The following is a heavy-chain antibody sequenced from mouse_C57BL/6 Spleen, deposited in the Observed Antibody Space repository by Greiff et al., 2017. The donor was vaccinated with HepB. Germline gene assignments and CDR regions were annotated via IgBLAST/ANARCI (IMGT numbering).Heavy chain of an antibody. J-gene: IGHJ4*01. CDR3: ARKRVTTDAMDY. V-gene: IGHV2-2*01. D-gene: IGHD2-2*01. CDR1: GFSFTSYG. CDR2: IWSGGST. Sequence: QVQLQQSGPGLVQPSPRLSITCTVSGFSFTSYGVHWVRQSPGKGLEWLGVIWSGGSTDYNAAFISRLSISKDNSKSQVFFKMTSLQADDTAIYYCARKRVTTDAMDYWGQGTSVTVSS.